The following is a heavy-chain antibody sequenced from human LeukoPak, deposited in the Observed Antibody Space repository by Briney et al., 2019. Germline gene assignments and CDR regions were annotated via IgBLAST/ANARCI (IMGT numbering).Heavy chain of an antibody. CDR3: ARNQWLRPGANYYYGMDV. CDR1: RFTFSSYW. V-gene: IGHV3-7*01. Sequence: GGSLRLSCAASRFTFSSYWMSWVRQAPGKGLEWVANIKQDGSEKYYVDSVKGRFTISRDNAKNSLYLQMDSLRAEDTAVYYCARNQWLRPGANYYYGMDVWGQGTTVTVSS. J-gene: IGHJ6*02. D-gene: IGHD6-19*01. CDR2: IKQDGSEK.